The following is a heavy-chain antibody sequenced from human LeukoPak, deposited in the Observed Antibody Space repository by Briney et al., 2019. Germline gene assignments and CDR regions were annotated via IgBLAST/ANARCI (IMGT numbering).Heavy chain of an antibody. J-gene: IGHJ6*02. V-gene: IGHV1-18*01. Sequence: ASVTVSCKASGYTFTSYGISWVRQAPGQGLEGMGWISAYNGNTNYAQKLQGRVTMTTDTSTSTAYMELRSLRSDDTAVYYCARDSVVVVAAYYYYYGMDVWGQGTTVTVSS. CDR3: ARDSVVVVAAYYYYYGMDV. CDR1: GYTFTSYG. CDR2: ISAYNGNT. D-gene: IGHD2-15*01.